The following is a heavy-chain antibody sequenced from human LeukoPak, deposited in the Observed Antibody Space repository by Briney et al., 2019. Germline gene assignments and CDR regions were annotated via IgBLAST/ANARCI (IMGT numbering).Heavy chain of an antibody. CDR3: ARGAVRDYYYYMDV. Sequence: SVTLSLTCTISGGSISTYSWVWLRQTAGKGLEGIGRIYSSGTTNYNPSLKSRVSMSLDTSKSPFSLKVNSVTAADTAVYYCARGAVRDYYYYMDVWGKGTTVTVSS. J-gene: IGHJ6*03. CDR1: GGSISTYS. V-gene: IGHV4-4*07. D-gene: IGHD3-16*01. CDR2: IYSSGTT.